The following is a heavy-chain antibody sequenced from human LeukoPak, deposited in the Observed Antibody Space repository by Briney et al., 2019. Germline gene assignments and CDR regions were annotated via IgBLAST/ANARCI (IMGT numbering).Heavy chain of an antibody. CDR2: VYYSGST. D-gene: IGHD6-19*01. Sequence: SETLSLTCTVSGGSISSYYWSWIRQPPGKGLEWIGSVYYSGSTNYNPSLKSRVTISVDTSKNQFSLKLSSVTAADTAVYYCARGTYSSGWYPLDYWGQGTLVTVSS. CDR3: ARGTYSSGWYPLDY. J-gene: IGHJ4*02. V-gene: IGHV4-59*01. CDR1: GGSISSYY.